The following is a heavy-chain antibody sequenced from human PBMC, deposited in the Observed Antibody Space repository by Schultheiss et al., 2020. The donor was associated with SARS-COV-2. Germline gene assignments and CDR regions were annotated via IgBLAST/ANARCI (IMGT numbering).Heavy chain of an antibody. Sequence: ASVKVSCKASGYTFTSYAMHWVRQAPGQGLEWMGWINPNSGGTNYAQKFQGRVTMTRDTSISTAYMELSRLRSDDTAVYYCAKDIVVVPAALPVGGLDVWGQGTTVTVSS. CDR3: AKDIVVVPAALPVGGLDV. D-gene: IGHD2-2*01. CDR2: INPNSGGT. V-gene: IGHV1-2*02. CDR1: GYTFTSYA. J-gene: IGHJ6*02.